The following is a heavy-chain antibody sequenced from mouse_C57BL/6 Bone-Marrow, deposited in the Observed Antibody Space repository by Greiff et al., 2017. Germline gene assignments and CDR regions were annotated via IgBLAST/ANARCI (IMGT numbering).Heavy chain of an antibody. J-gene: IGHJ2*01. D-gene: IGHD1-1*01. V-gene: IGHV1-9*01. Sequence: QVQLQQSGAELMKPGASVKLSCKATGYTFTGYWIEWVKQRPGHGLEWIGEIFPGSGSTNYNEKFKGKATFTADPSSNTAYMQLSSLTAEDSAIYYCARDGYYGSLVLCDDWGQGTTLTVSS. CDR2: IFPGSGST. CDR1: GYTFTGYW. CDR3: ARDGYYGSLVLCDD.